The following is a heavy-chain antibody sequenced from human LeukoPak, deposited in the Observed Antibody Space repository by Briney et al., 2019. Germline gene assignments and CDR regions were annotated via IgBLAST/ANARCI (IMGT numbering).Heavy chain of an antibody. Sequence: SQTLSLTCAISGDSVSSTGAAWYWIRQSPSRGLEWLGRTYYRSRWFNDCAVSVKSRITINPDTSKNQFSLQLNSVTPGDTAVYYCARAQSGDQGLDYWGQGTLVTVSS. J-gene: IGHJ4*02. D-gene: IGHD3-10*01. CDR3: ARAQSGDQGLDY. CDR2: TYYRSRWFN. CDR1: GDSVSSTGAA. V-gene: IGHV6-1*01.